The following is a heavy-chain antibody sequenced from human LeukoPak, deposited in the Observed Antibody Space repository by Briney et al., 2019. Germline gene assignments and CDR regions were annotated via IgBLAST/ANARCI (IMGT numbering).Heavy chain of an antibody. CDR3: ARDETGTQLKWGPPTHWFDP. V-gene: IGHV4-39*07. D-gene: IGHD3-16*01. J-gene: IGHJ5*02. CDR2: IYYSGST. CDR1: GGSISSSSYY. Sequence: PSDTLSLTCTVSGGSISSSSYYWGWIRQPPGKGLEWIGSIYYSGSTYYNPSLKSRVTISVDTSKNQFSLKLSSVTAADTAVYYCARDETGTQLKWGPPTHWFDPWGQGTLVTVSS.